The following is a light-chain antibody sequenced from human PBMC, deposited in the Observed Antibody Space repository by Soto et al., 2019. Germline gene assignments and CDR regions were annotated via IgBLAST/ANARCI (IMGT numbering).Light chain of an antibody. CDR1: QTISSW. J-gene: IGKJ1*01. CDR2: KAS. CDR3: QHYNSYSEA. Sequence: DIQMTQSPSTLSGSVEDTVTITFRASQTISSWLAWYQQKPGKAPKLLIYKASTLKSGVPSRFSGSGSGTEFTLTISSLQHEDFATYYCQHYNSYSEAFGQGTKVDIK. V-gene: IGKV1-5*03.